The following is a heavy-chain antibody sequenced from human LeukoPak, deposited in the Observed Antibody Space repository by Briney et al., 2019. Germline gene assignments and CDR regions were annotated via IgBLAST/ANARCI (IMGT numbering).Heavy chain of an antibody. D-gene: IGHD2-21*02. V-gene: IGHV3-23*01. Sequence: GGSLRPSCAASGFTFSFAAMTWVRQGPGKGLEWVSLISASGGSTYYADSVKGRFTISRDNSKNTVYLQMNSLRAEDTAVYYCAKAVWTVVTAFDYWGQGTLVTVSS. CDR2: ISASGGST. CDR3: AKAVWTVVTAFDY. J-gene: IGHJ4*02. CDR1: GFTFSFAA.